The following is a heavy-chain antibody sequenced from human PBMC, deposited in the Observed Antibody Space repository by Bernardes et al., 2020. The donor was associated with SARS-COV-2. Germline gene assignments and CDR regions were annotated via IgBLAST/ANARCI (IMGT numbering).Heavy chain of an antibody. Sequence: SETLSLTCAVYSGSFSGYYWSWIRQTPGKGLEWIGEINYSGSTKYNPSPKSRVTISVDTSKNQFSLRLSSVPAADTAVYYCAAGGVTHEGSSIAAIWGQGNLVTVAS. CDR3: AAGGVTHEGSSIAAI. V-gene: IGHV4-34*01. CDR2: INYSGST. CDR1: SGSFSGYY. D-gene: IGHD6-6*01. J-gene: IGHJ4*02.